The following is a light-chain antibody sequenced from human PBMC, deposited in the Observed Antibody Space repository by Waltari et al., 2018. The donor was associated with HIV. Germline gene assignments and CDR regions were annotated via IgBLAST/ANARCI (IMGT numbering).Light chain of an antibody. CDR3: QAWDSSNVV. J-gene: IGLJ2*01. V-gene: IGLV3-1*01. CDR1: KLGDKY. CDR2: QHN. Sequence: SYELTQPPSVSVSPGQTASITRSGDKLGDKYACWYQQKPGQSPLLVIYQHNKRPSGIPERFSGSNSGNTATLTISGTQAMDEADYFCQAWDSSNVVFGGGTKLTVL.